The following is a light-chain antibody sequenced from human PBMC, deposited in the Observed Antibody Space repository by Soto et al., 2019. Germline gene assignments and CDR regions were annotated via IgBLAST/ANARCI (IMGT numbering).Light chain of an antibody. V-gene: IGKV1-39*01. CDR3: QQSYSTTWT. CDR1: QGISTY. CDR2: AAS. Sequence: DIQMTQSPSSLSASVGDRVTITCRASQGISTYLNWYQQKPGKAPKLLIYAASSLQSAVPSRFSGSGSETDFTLTISSLQPEDFATYSCQQSYSTTWTFGQGTKVEIK. J-gene: IGKJ1*01.